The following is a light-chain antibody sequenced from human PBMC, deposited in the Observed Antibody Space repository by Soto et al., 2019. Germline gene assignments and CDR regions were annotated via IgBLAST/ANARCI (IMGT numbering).Light chain of an antibody. J-gene: IGKJ1*01. CDR2: GES. Sequence: IVMAQSPPTLSVPPGERATLSCTDSQSVSSNLAWYQQKAGQAPRLLIYGESARGTGIPARFSGSGSGTEFNLTISSLQSEAFAVYSCKQYYDWPRRFGKGSKVDIK. CDR1: QSVSSN. V-gene: IGKV3-15*01. CDR3: KQYYDWPRR.